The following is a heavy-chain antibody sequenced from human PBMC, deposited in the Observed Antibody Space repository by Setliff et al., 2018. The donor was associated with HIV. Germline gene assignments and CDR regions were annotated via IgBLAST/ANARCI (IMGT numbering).Heavy chain of an antibody. Sequence: PSETLSLTCAVYGGSFSGYYWSWIRQPPGKGLEWIGRIYASGSTNYNPSLKSRVTISVDTSKNLFSLKLSSVTAADTAVYYCAREWGSGWYFFRIDYWGQGTLVTVSS. CDR1: GGSFSGYY. CDR3: AREWGSGWYFFRIDY. J-gene: IGHJ4*02. D-gene: IGHD6-19*01. V-gene: IGHV4-59*10. CDR2: IYASGST.